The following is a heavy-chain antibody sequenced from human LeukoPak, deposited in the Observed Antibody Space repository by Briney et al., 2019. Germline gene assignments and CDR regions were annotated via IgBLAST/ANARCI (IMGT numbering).Heavy chain of an antibody. CDR2: ITWNSGGI. J-gene: IGHJ6*02. V-gene: IGHV3-9*01. CDR3: ARDYFYGLDV. CDR1: GFTFDDYT. Sequence: GRSLRLSCAASGFTFDDYTMHWVRQVPGKGLEWVSAITWNSGGIGYADSVRGRFTIARDNAKNSLYLQMNSLRAEDTAVYYCARDYFYGLDVWGQGTTVTVSS.